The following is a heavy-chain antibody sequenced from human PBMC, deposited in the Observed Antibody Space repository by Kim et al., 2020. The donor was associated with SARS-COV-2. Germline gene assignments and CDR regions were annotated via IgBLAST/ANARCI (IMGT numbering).Heavy chain of an antibody. Sequence: GGSLRLSCAASGFTFSNYAMSWVRQAPGKGLEWVSLISASGGSTYYADSVKGRFTISRDNSKNTLYVQMNSLRAEDTAVYYCAVSRGFDYWGQGTLVTVSS. J-gene: IGHJ4*02. CDR2: ISASGGST. D-gene: IGHD3-10*01. CDR1: GFTFSNYA. CDR3: AVSRGFDY. V-gene: IGHV3-23*01.